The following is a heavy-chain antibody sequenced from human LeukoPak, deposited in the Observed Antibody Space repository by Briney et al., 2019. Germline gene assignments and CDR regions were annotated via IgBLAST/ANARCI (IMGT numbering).Heavy chain of an antibody. V-gene: IGHV4-59*08. D-gene: IGHD6-19*01. CDR3: ARLYPQFINGWYPYWYSDF. Sequence: SETLSLTCTVSGGSISSYYWSWIRQPPGKGLEWIGYIYYSGSTDYNPSLKGRVTISVDTSKNQFSLKLSSVTAADTAVYYCARLYPQFINGWYPYWYSDFWGRGTLVTVSS. CDR2: IYYSGST. CDR1: GGSISSYY. J-gene: IGHJ2*01.